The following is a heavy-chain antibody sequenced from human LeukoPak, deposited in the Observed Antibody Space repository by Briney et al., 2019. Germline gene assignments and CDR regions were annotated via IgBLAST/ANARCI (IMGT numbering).Heavy chain of an antibody. J-gene: IGHJ4*02. CDR3: ARDREYSSFYFDY. CDR1: GYTFTSYG. Sequence: ASVKVSCKASGYTFTSYGISWVRQAPGQGLEWMGWISAYNGNTNYAQKLQGRVTMTTDTSTSTAYTELRSLRSDDTAVYYCARDREYSSFYFDYWGQGTLVTVSS. D-gene: IGHD6-6*01. V-gene: IGHV1-18*01. CDR2: ISAYNGNT.